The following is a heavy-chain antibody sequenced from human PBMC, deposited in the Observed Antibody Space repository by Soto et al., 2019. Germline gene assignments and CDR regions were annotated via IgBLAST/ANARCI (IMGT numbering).Heavy chain of an antibody. J-gene: IGHJ5*02. D-gene: IGHD1-26*01. CDR3: ARHYSGSYYSHWFDP. CDR2: IFYSGNT. CDR1: GDSVSSGSCY. Sequence: SQTLSLTCSVSGDSVSSGSCYWSLVRQPPGKGLEWIGYIFYSGNTNYNPSLQSRVTISVDTSKNQFSLKLRSVTAADTAMYYCARHYSGSYYSHWFDPWGQGTLVTVSS. V-gene: IGHV4-61*01.